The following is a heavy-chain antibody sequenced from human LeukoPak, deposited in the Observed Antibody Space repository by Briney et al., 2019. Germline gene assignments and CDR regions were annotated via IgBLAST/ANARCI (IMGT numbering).Heavy chain of an antibody. J-gene: IGHJ6*02. V-gene: IGHV4-59*01. CDR3: AREGTFGNYYGLDV. D-gene: IGHD3-16*01. CDR2: IYYSGST. Sequence: SETLSLTCSVSGGFITSYYWSWIRQPPGKGLEWIGYIYYSGSTNYNPSLESRVTISVDTSKNQFSLKLSSVTPADTAVYYCAREGTFGNYYGLDVWGQGTTVTVSS. CDR1: GGFITSYY.